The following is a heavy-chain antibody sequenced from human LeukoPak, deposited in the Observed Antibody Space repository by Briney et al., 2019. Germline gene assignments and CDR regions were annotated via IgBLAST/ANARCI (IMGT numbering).Heavy chain of an antibody. D-gene: IGHD3-10*01. CDR2: ISSSGSTI. Sequence: PGGSLRLSCAASGFTFSSYEINWVRQAPGKGLEWVSYISSSGSTIYYADSVKGRFTISRDNAKNSLYLQMNNLKTEDTAVYYCTSVLPWFGDVLSPGALDFWGQGTMVTVSS. V-gene: IGHV3-48*03. J-gene: IGHJ3*01. CDR1: GFTFSSYE. CDR3: TSVLPWFGDVLSPGALDF.